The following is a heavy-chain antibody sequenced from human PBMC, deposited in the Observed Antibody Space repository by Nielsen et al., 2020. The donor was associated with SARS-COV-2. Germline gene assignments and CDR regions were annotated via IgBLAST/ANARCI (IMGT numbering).Heavy chain of an antibody. Sequence: SETLSLTCTVSGGSISSSSYYWGWIRQPPGKGLEWIGSIYYSGSTYYNPSLKSRVTMSVDTSKNRFSLKLTSVSAADTAVYYCARHRFGATVPPDYWGQGTLVTVSS. V-gene: IGHV4-39*01. J-gene: IGHJ4*02. CDR1: GGSISSSSYY. D-gene: IGHD4-17*01. CDR2: IYYSGST. CDR3: ARHRFGATVPPDY.